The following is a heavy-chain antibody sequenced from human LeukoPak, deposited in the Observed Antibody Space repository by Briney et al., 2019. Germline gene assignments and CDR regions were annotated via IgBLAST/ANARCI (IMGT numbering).Heavy chain of an antibody. J-gene: IGHJ4*02. V-gene: IGHV4-38-2*02. D-gene: IGHD2-15*01. CDR3: ARVAAY. Sequence: SETLSLTCTVSGYSISSGYYWGRILQPSGKGLEWIGTIYHSGSTYYNPSLKSRVTISVDTSKNQFSLRLSSVTAADTAVYYCARVAAYWGQGTLVTVSS. CDR1: GYSISSGYY. CDR2: IYHSGST.